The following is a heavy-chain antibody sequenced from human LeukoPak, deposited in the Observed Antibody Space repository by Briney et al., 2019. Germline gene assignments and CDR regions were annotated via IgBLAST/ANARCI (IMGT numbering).Heavy chain of an antibody. CDR1: GGSFSVYY. CDR2: INHSGST. CDR3: ARDRAAAGEGIDY. V-gene: IGHV4-34*01. D-gene: IGHD6-13*01. J-gene: IGHJ4*02. Sequence: PSETLSLTCAVYGGSFSVYYWSWIRQPPGKGLEWIGEINHSGSTNYNPSLKSRVTISVDTSKNQFSLKLSSVTAADTAVYYCARDRAAAGEGIDYWGQGTLVTVSS.